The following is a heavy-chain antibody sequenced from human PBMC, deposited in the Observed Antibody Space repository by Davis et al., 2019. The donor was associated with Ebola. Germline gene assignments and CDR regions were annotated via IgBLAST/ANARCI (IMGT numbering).Heavy chain of an antibody. V-gene: IGHV3-33*01. Sequence: PGGSLRLSCAASGFTFSSYGMHWVRQAPGKGLEWVAVIWYDGSNKYYADSVKGRFTISRDNSKNTLYLQMNSLRAEDTAVYYCARDLTTAVDPYFDYWGQGTLVTVSS. J-gene: IGHJ4*02. CDR3: ARDLTTAVDPYFDY. CDR1: GFTFSSYG. D-gene: IGHD1-14*01. CDR2: IWYDGSNK.